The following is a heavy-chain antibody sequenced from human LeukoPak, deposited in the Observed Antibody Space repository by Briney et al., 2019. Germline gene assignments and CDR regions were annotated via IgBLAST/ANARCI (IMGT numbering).Heavy chain of an antibody. Sequence: GGSLRLSCAASGFTFSNYEMNWVRQAQGKGLEWVSYISSSSGVTIYYADSVKGRFTISRDNAKNSLYLQMNSLRAEDTAVYYCARCSSGWYFFDSWGQGTLVTVSS. CDR3: ARCSSGWYFFDS. CDR2: ISSSSGVTI. V-gene: IGHV3-48*03. J-gene: IGHJ4*02. CDR1: GFTFSNYE. D-gene: IGHD6-19*01.